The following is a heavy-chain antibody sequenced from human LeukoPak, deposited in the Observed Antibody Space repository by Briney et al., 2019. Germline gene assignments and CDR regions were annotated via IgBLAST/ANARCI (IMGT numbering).Heavy chain of an antibody. V-gene: IGHV3-23*01. Sequence: GGSLRLSCAASGFTSSSYAMSWVRQAPGKGLEWVSAISGSGGSTYYADSVKGRFTISRDNSKNTLYLQMNSLRAEDTAVYYCAKDLKPMVYTNWFDPWGQGTLVTVSS. D-gene: IGHD2-8*01. J-gene: IGHJ5*02. CDR1: GFTSSSYA. CDR2: ISGSGGST. CDR3: AKDLKPMVYTNWFDP.